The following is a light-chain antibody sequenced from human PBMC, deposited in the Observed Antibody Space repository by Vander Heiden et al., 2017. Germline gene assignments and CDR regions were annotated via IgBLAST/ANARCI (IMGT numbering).Light chain of an antibody. V-gene: IGLV1-47*01. Sequence: QSVLTQPPSASGPPGPRVTISCSGSKSNIGSNYVYWYQQLPGTAPKLLIYRNNERPSGVPDRFSGSKSGTSASLAISGLRSEDEADYYCAAWDDSLSGRVFGGGTRLTVL. CDR2: RNN. CDR3: AAWDDSLSGRV. J-gene: IGLJ3*02. CDR1: KSNIGSNY.